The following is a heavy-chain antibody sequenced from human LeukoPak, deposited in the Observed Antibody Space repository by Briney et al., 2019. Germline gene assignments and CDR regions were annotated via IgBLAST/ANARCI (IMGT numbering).Heavy chain of an antibody. CDR2: INTDSSTI. CDR3: ARATSTSGPTFDY. D-gene: IGHD6-19*01. Sequence: QSGGSLRLSCAASGFTFSTYRMNWVRQAPGKGLEWLSYINTDSSTIYYTDSLKGRFTISRDNAKNSLYLQMNSLRDEDTAVYYCARATSTSGPTFDYWGQETLVTVSS. J-gene: IGHJ4*02. V-gene: IGHV3-48*02. CDR1: GFTFSTYR.